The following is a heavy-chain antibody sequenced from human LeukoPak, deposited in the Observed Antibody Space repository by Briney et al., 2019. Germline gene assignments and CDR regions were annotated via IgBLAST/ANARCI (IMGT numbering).Heavy chain of an antibody. CDR3: ARDHSSITMTPTKVAMTAGYFQH. CDR2: IKQDGSEK. CDR1: GFTFSSYW. D-gene: IGHD3-22*01. J-gene: IGHJ1*01. Sequence: PGGSLRLSCAASGFTFSSYWMSWVRQAPGKGLEWVANIKQDGSEKYYVDSVKGRFTISRDNAKNSLYLQMNSLRAEDTAVYYCARDHSSITMTPTKVAMTAGYFQHWGQGTLVTVSS. V-gene: IGHV3-7*01.